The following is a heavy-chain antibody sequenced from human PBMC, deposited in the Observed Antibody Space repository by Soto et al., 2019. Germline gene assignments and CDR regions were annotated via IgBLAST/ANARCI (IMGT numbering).Heavy chain of an antibody. J-gene: IGHJ4*02. CDR3: AKLKSPWDSSGYYGSDY. V-gene: IGHV3-23*01. CDR2: ISGSGGST. Sequence: GGSLRLSCAASGFTFSSYAMSWVRQAPGKGLEWVSAISGSGGSTYYADSVKGRFTISRDNSKNTLYLQMNSLRAEDTAVYYCAKLKSPWDSSGYYGSDYWGQGTLVTVSS. D-gene: IGHD3-22*01. CDR1: GFTFSSYA.